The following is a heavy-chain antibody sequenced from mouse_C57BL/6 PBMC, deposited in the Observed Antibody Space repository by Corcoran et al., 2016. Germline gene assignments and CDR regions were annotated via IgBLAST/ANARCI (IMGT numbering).Heavy chain of an antibody. CDR2: INPNNGGT. Sequence: EVQLQQSGPELVKPGASVKIPCKASGYTFTDYNMDWVKQSHGKSLEWIGDINPNNGGTIYNQKFKGKATLTVDKSSSTAYMELRSLTSEDTAVYDCARYDYDEDYYAMDYWGQGTSVTVSS. D-gene: IGHD2-4*01. V-gene: IGHV1-18*01. CDR1: GYTFTDYN. J-gene: IGHJ4*01. CDR3: ARYDYDEDYYAMDY.